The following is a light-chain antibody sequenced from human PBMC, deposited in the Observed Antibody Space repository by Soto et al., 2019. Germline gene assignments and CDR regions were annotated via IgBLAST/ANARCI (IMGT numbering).Light chain of an antibody. CDR3: QQSYSTPLT. CDR1: QSVSNY. J-gene: IGKJ4*01. V-gene: IGKV1-39*01. CDR2: AAS. Sequence: DIKMTQSPSSLSASVGDRVTITCRASQSVSNYLQWYQQKSGHAPKLLVYAASSLHSGVPSRFSGSGSGTDFTLTISSLQPEDFATYYCQQSYSTPLTFGGGTKV.